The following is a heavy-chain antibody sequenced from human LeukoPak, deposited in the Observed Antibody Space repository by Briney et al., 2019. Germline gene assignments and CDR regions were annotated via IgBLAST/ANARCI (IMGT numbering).Heavy chain of an antibody. Sequence: GGSLRLSCAASGFTFSTYAMSWVRQAPGKGLEWLCGITGSGDTTHHVNSVKGRFTVSRDNSKNTLFLQMNSLRVEDTALYYCARAYGSSGYYQLPIDYWGQGTLVSVSS. V-gene: IGHV3-23*01. CDR3: ARAYGSSGYYQLPIDY. CDR2: ITGSGDTT. J-gene: IGHJ4*02. D-gene: IGHD3-22*01. CDR1: GFTFSTYA.